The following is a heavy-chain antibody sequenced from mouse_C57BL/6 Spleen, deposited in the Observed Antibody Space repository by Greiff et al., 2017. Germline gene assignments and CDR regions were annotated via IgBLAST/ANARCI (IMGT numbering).Heavy chain of an antibody. CDR1: GYSFTSYY. CDR3: AKERRYSNYGVWFAY. D-gene: IGHD2-5*01. CDR2: IYPGSGNT. J-gene: IGHJ3*01. Sequence: VQLQQSGPELVKPGASVKISCKASGYSFTSYYIHWVKQRPGQGLEWIGWIYPGSGNTKYNEKFKGKATLTADTSSSTAYMQLSSLTSEDSAVYYCAKERRYSNYGVWFAYWGQGTLVTVSA. V-gene: IGHV1-66*01.